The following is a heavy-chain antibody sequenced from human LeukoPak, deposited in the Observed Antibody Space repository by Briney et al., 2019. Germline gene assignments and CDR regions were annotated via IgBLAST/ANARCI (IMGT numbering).Heavy chain of an antibody. J-gene: IGHJ4*02. Sequence: SETLSLTCTVSGGSISSYYWNWIRQPPGKGLEWIGYIYYSGSTNYNPSLKSRVTTSVDTSKNQFSLKLSSVTAADTAVYYCARERLGYYDRSGLDYWGQRTLVTVSS. CDR1: GGSISSYY. V-gene: IGHV4-59*01. D-gene: IGHD3-22*01. CDR2: IYYSGST. CDR3: ARERLGYYDRSGLDY.